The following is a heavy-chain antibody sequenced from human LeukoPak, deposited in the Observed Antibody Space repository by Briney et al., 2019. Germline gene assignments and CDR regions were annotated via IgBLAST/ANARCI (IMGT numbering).Heavy chain of an antibody. V-gene: IGHV4-59*01. D-gene: IGHD5-18*01. CDR1: GGSISSYY. CDR3: ARVSGAPVNTAMVNGLYYYYYYYMDV. CDR2: IYYSGST. J-gene: IGHJ6*03. Sequence: PSETLSLTCTVSGGSISSYYWSWIRQPPGKGLEWIGYIYYSGSTNYNPSLKSRVTISVDTSKNQFSLKLSSVTAADTAVYYCARVSGAPVNTAMVNGLYYYYYYYMDVWGKGTTVTISS.